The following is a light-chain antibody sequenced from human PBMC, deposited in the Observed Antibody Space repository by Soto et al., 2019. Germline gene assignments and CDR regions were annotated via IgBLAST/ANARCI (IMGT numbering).Light chain of an antibody. CDR3: QQYGSSPLT. CDR2: GAS. J-gene: IGKJ4*01. V-gene: IGKV3-20*01. CDR1: QSVSNNF. Sequence: DIVLTQSPGTLSLSPGERAALSCGASQSVSNNFLAWYQQRPGQAPRLLISGASSRATGVPDRFSGSGSGTDFTRTITRVEPEDFAVYYCQQYGSSPLTFGGGTKVEIK.